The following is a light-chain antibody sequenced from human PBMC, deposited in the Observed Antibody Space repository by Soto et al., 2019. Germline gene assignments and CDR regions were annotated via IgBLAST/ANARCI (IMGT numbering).Light chain of an antibody. CDR3: QQYEKWPPSIT. Sequence: EIVMTQSPATSSSSPGNRASLSCXXXQPLNNNVAWYQHKPGQAPRLLIYGTSTRATGISARFSGGGSGTEFTPTISSLQSEDFAVYYCQQYEKWPPSITFGQGTRLEIK. J-gene: IGKJ5*01. CDR2: GTS. V-gene: IGKV3-15*01. CDR1: QPLNNN.